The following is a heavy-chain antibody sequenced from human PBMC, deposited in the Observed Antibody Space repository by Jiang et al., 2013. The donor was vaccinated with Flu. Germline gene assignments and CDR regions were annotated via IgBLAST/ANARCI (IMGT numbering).Heavy chain of an antibody. D-gene: IGHD6-13*01. V-gene: IGHV1-69*05. Sequence: GAEVKKPGSSVKVSCKASGGTFSSYAISWVRQAPGQGLEWMGGIIPIFGTANYAQKFQGRVTMTRNTSISTAYMELSSLRSEDTAVYYCARAEWGAAAGAYFDYWGQGTLVTVSS. CDR2: IIPIFGTA. CDR3: ARAEWGAAAGAYFDY. CDR1: GGTFSSYA. J-gene: IGHJ4*02.